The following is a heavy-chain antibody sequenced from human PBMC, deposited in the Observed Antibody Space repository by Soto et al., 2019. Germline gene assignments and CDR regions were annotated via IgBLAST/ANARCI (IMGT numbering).Heavy chain of an antibody. CDR3: ARRSESSGWYGDAFDI. V-gene: IGHV5-51*01. J-gene: IGHJ3*02. CDR1: GYSFTSYW. D-gene: IGHD6-19*01. CDR2: IYPGDSDT. Sequence: ESLKISCKGSGYSFTSYWIGWVRQMPGKGLEWMGIIYPGDSDTRYSPSFQGQVTISADKSISTAYLQWSSLKASDTAMYYCARRSESSGWYGDAFDIWGQGTMVTVSS.